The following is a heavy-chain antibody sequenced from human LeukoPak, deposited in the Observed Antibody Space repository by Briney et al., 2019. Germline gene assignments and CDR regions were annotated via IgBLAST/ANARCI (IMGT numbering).Heavy chain of an antibody. Sequence: PGGSLRLSCAASGFTFSSCAMSWVRQAPGKGLEWVSAITSGGGTYYADSVKGRFTISRDNARNSLYLQMNSLRAEDTASYYCARASGYGDYEGGWFDPWGQGTLVTVSS. V-gene: IGHV3-23*01. CDR3: ARASGYGDYEGGWFDP. CDR2: ITSGGGT. J-gene: IGHJ5*02. CDR1: GFTFSSCA. D-gene: IGHD4-17*01.